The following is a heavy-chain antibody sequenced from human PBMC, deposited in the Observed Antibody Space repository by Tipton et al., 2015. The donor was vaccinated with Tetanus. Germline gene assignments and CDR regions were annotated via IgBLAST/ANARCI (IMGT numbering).Heavy chain of an antibody. CDR2: INYSGST. CDR3: ARRFYDSSGYSFDI. CDR1: GDSFTNNIYY. D-gene: IGHD3-22*01. V-gene: IGHV4-39*01. J-gene: IGHJ3*02. Sequence: TLSLTCTVSGDSFTNNIYYWAWIRQPPGKGLEWIASINYSGSTFYNPSLKSRVTIFVDKSKNQFSLRLSSVTAADTAVYYCARRFYDSSGYSFDIWGQGTMVTAPS.